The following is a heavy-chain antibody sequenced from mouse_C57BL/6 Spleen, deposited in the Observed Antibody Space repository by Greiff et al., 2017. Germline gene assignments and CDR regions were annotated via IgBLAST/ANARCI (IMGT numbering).Heavy chain of an antibody. D-gene: IGHD2-1*01. Sequence: EVKLVESGPGLVKPSQSLSLTCSVTGYSITSGYYWNWIRQFPGNKLEWMGYISYDGSNNYNPSLKNRISITRDTSKNQFFMKLNSLTTEDTATYYCAREDGNYSVGNAMDYWGQGTSVTVSS. J-gene: IGHJ4*01. CDR1: GYSITSGYY. CDR2: ISYDGSN. V-gene: IGHV3-6*01. CDR3: AREDGNYSVGNAMDY.